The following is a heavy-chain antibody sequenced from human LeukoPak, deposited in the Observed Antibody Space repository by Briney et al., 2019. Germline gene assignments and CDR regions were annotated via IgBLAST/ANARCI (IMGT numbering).Heavy chain of an antibody. CDR1: GFTFSTYW. Sequence: GGSLRLSCAASGFTFSTYWMHWVRQAPGKGLVWVSRIKPDGSTTTNADSVKGRFTISRDNAKNTLYLQMNSLRAEDTAVYYCARDTYAAFDIWGQGTMVTVSS. V-gene: IGHV3-74*03. D-gene: IGHD2-2*01. CDR2: IKPDGSTT. J-gene: IGHJ3*02. CDR3: ARDTYAAFDI.